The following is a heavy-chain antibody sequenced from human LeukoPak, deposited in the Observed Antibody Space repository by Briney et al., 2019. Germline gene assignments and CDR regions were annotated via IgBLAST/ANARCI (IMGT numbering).Heavy chain of an antibody. CDR3: AKDWSYDSSGADY. CDR1: GFTFDDYA. D-gene: IGHD3-22*01. J-gene: IGHJ4*02. CDR2: ISWNSGSI. V-gene: IGHV3-9*01. Sequence: PGRSLRLSCAASGFTFDDYAMHWVRQAPGKGLEWVSGISWNSGSIGYADSVKGRFTISGDNAKNSLYLQMNSLRAEDTAFYYCAKDWSYDSSGADYWGQGTLVTVSS.